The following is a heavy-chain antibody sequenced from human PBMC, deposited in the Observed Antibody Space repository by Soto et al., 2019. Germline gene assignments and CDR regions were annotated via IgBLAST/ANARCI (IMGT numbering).Heavy chain of an antibody. CDR2: ISGSGGST. CDR3: AKEFPYSSSWYGGGFDY. J-gene: IGHJ4*02. Sequence: EVQLLESGGGLVQPGGSLRLSCAASEFTFSNYVMSWVRQAPGKGLEWVSAISGSGGSTYYADSVKGRFTISRDNSKNTLYLQMNSLRAEDTAVYYCAKEFPYSSSWYGGGFDYWGQGTLVTVSS. V-gene: IGHV3-23*01. D-gene: IGHD6-13*01. CDR1: EFTFSNYV.